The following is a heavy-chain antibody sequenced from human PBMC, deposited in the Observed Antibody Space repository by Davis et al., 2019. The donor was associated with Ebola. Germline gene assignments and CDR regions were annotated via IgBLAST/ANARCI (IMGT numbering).Heavy chain of an antibody. Sequence: ASVKVSCKASGYTFTSYGISWVRQAPGQGLEWMGWINPNSGGTDYAQKFQGRVTMTRDTSISTAYMELSSLRSEDTAVYYCARGDVLRFLEPSTDYWGQGTLVTVSS. J-gene: IGHJ4*02. CDR3: ARGDVLRFLEPSTDY. CDR2: INPNSGGT. CDR1: GYTFTSYG. V-gene: IGHV1-2*02. D-gene: IGHD3-3*01.